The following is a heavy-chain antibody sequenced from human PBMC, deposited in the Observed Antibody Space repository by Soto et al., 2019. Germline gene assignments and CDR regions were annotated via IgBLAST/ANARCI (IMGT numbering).Heavy chain of an antibody. V-gene: IGHV3-21*01. CDR2: ISKSDYT. Sequence: GSLRLSCTVSGFAFNNYGINWVRQAPGKGLEWVSSISKSDYTYYSDSVKGRFTISRDNAKNSVSLQMNTLRVEDTAVYFCAREDSIIIPAVSDFWGQGTLVTVS. J-gene: IGHJ4*02. CDR1: GFAFNNYG. D-gene: IGHD2-2*01. CDR3: AREDSIIIPAVSDF.